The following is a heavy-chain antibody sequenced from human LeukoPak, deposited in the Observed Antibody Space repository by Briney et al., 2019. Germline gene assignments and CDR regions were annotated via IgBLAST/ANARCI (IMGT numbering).Heavy chain of an antibody. J-gene: IGHJ6*03. Sequence: GSLRLSCAASGFTFSSYWMSWVRQPPGKGLEWIGEIYHSGSTNYNPALKSRVTISVDTSKNQFSLKLSSVTAADTAVYYCTRGSIAYYYMDVWGKGTTVTISS. V-gene: IGHV4-4*02. CDR3: TRGSIAYYYMDV. CDR1: GFTFSSYW. CDR2: IYHSGST. D-gene: IGHD3-22*01.